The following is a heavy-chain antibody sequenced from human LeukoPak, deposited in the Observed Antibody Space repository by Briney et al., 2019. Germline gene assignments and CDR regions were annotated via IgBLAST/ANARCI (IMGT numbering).Heavy chain of an antibody. J-gene: IGHJ4*02. V-gene: IGHV3-11*04. Sequence: PGGSLRLSCAASGFTFSDYYMNWVRQAPGKGLEWVSYISSSGSTIYYADSVKGRFTITRDNAKNSLYLQMNSLRAEDTAVYYCARVYSGSYQGDYWGQGTLVTVSS. CDR2: ISSSGSTI. D-gene: IGHD1-26*01. CDR1: GFTFSDYY. CDR3: ARVYSGSYQGDY.